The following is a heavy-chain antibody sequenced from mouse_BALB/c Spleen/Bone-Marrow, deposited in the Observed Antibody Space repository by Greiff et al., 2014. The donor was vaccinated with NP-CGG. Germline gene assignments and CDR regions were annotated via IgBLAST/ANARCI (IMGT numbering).Heavy chain of an antibody. V-gene: IGHV1S137*01. Sequence: QVQLQQSGAKLVRPGVSVKISCKGSGYTFTDHAIHWVKRSHAKSLEWIGVISGYYGDAIYNQKFKGKATMTVGKSSSTAYTELARLTSEDSAIYYCARSGKVRNAMDYWGQGTSVTVSS. CDR1: GYTFTDHA. CDR3: ARSGKVRNAMDY. J-gene: IGHJ4*01. D-gene: IGHD2-14*01. CDR2: ISGYYGDA.